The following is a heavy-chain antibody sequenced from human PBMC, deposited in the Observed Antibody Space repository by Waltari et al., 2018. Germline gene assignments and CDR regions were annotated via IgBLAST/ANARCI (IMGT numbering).Heavy chain of an antibody. D-gene: IGHD5-18*01. CDR1: GDSMRSYY. CDR3: ARRELDSYGGYYFDY. V-gene: IGHV4-4*08. Sequence: QVQLQESGPGLLKPSETLSLTCSVSGDSMRSYYWSWILQSPEKGLEWIGYIYTTGSTNYNPSLESRVSISLDTSKNQFSLNLYSVIAADTAVYYCARRELDSYGGYYFDYWGQGVLVTVSS. CDR2: IYTTGST. J-gene: IGHJ4*02.